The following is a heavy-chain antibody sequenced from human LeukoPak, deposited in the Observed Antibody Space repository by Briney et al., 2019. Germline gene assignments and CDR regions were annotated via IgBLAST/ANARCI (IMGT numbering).Heavy chain of an antibody. CDR3: ASVPAYYDILTGYSLDY. CDR1: GGSFSGYY. V-gene: IGHV4-34*01. D-gene: IGHD3-9*01. CDR2: INHSGST. Sequence: SETLSLTCAVYGGSFSGYYWSWIRQPPGKGLEWIGEINHSGSTNYNPSLKSRVTISVDTSKNQFYLKLSSVTAADTAVYYCASVPAYYDILTGYSLDYWGQGTLVTVSS. J-gene: IGHJ4*02.